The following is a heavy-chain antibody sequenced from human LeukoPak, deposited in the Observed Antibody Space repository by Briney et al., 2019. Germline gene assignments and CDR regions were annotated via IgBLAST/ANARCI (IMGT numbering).Heavy chain of an antibody. CDR3: AKTTTGYSSGRYPGWPVDY. CDR1: GFTFNNYA. Sequence: PGGSLRLSCAASGFTFNNYAVSWVRQAPGKGLEWASAISGSGGGTYYADSVKGRFTISRDNSKNTLYLQMSSLSTEDTAVYYCAKTTTGYSSGRYPGWPVDYWGQGTLVSVSS. V-gene: IGHV3-23*01. CDR2: ISGSGGGT. D-gene: IGHD6-19*01. J-gene: IGHJ4*02.